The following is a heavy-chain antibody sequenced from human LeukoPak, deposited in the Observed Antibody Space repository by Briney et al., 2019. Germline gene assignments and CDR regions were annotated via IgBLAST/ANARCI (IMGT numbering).Heavy chain of an antibody. CDR3: ARGRPYRYSSSWYDY. CDR1: GGSFSGNY. J-gene: IGHJ4*02. D-gene: IGHD6-13*01. CDR2: INHSGST. V-gene: IGHV4-34*01. Sequence: PSETLSLTCAVYGGSFSGNYWRWIRQPPGKGLEWIGEINHSGSTNYNPSLKSRVTISVDTSKNQFSLKLSSVTAADTAVYYCARGRPYRYSSSWYDYWGQGTLVTVSS.